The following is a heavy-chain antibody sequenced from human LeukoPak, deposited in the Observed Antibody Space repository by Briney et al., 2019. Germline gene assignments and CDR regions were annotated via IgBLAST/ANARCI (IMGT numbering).Heavy chain of an antibody. CDR1: GYTFTGYY. V-gene: IGHV1-46*01. CDR2: INPSGGST. J-gene: IGHJ4*02. CDR3: ASTFIGGYDSSGYYPTLDY. Sequence: ASVKVSCKASGYTFTGYYMHWVRQAPGQGLEWMGIINPSGGSTSYAQKFQGRVTMTRDMSTSTVYMELSSLRSEGTAVYYCASTFIGGYDSSGYYPTLDYWGQGTLVTVSS. D-gene: IGHD3-22*01.